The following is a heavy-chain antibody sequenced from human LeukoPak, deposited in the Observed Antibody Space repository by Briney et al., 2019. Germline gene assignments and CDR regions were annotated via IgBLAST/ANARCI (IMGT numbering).Heavy chain of an antibody. V-gene: IGHV4-59*01. CDR1: GGSISSYY. Sequence: KPSETLSLTCTVSGGSISSYYWSWIRQPPGKGLEWIGYIYYSGSTNYNPSLKSRVTISVDTSKNQFSLKLSSVTAADTAVYYCARDHGDSSGFGGWFDPWGQGTLVTVSS. CDR3: ARDHGDSSGFGGWFDP. J-gene: IGHJ5*02. CDR2: IYYSGST. D-gene: IGHD3-22*01.